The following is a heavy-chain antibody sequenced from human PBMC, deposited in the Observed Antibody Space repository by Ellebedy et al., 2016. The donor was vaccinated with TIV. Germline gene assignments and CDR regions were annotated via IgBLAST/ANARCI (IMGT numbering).Heavy chain of an antibody. CDR2: IYYSGST. Sequence: SETLSLXXTVSGGSISSGDYYWSWIRQPPGKGLEWIAYIYYSGSTYYNPSLKSRVIISVDMSKNQFSLELSSVTAADTAVYYCAKDRFGELYRIGDYWGQGTLVTVSS. D-gene: IGHD3-10*01. V-gene: IGHV4-30-4*01. CDR3: AKDRFGELYRIGDY. J-gene: IGHJ4*02. CDR1: GGSISSGDYY.